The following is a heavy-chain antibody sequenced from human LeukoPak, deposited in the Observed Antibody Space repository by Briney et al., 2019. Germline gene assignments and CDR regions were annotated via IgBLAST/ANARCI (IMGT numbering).Heavy chain of an antibody. J-gene: IGHJ4*02. CDR3: ARDLRGSGVYYFDY. V-gene: IGHV3-30*02. CDR2: IGFDGSKI. Sequence: PGGSLRLSCAASGFTFSRSGMHWVRQAPGKGLEWVTFIGFDGSKIYYADSVKGRFTISRDNSKNTLYLQMNSLRAEDTAVYYCARDLRGSGVYYFDYWGQGTLVTVSS. CDR1: GFTFSRSG. D-gene: IGHD3-10*01.